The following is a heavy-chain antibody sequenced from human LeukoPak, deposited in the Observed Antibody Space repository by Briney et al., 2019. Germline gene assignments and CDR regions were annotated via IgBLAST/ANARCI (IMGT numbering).Heavy chain of an antibody. CDR3: AKEGYYGSGSFPDY. D-gene: IGHD3-10*01. J-gene: IGHJ4*02. CDR2: IAFDGGNK. CDR1: GFTFSNYA. Sequence: GSLRLSFAASGFTFSNYAMSWVRQAPGKGLEWVGVIAFDGGNKNYPDSVKGRFTISRDNSKNTLYLQMNSLRAEDTAVYYCAKEGYYGSGSFPDYWGQGTLVTVSS. V-gene: IGHV3-30*18.